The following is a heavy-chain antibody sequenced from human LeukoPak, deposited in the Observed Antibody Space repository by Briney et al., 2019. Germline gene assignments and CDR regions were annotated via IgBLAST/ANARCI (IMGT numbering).Heavy chain of an antibody. J-gene: IGHJ4*02. V-gene: IGHV3-33*01. CDR2: IWYDGSNK. D-gene: IGHD6-19*01. Sequence: GGSLRLSCAASGFTFSSYGMHWVRQAPGKGLEWVAVIWYDGSNKYYADSVKGRFTISRDNSKNTLYLQLNSLRAEDTAVYYCARDPSTIAVAGLDYWGQGTLVTVSS. CDR1: GFTFSSYG. CDR3: ARDPSTIAVAGLDY.